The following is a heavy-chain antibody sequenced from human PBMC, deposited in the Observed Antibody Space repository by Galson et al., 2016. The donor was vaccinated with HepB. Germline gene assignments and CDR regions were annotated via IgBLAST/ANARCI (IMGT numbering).Heavy chain of an antibody. CDR3: AKNEQYPREYYFDH. CDR1: GFTFSSYG. Sequence: SLRLSCAASGFTFSSYGMYWVRQAPGKGLEWVAIISYDGRNKYYADSVKGRITISRDNSKNTLYLQVNSLRAEDTAMYYCAKNEQYPREYYFDHWGQGTLVTVSS. V-gene: IGHV3-30*18. J-gene: IGHJ4*02. D-gene: IGHD5-24*01. CDR2: ISYDGRNK.